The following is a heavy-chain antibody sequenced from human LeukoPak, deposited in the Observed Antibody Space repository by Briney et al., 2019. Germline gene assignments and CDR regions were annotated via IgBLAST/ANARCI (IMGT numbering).Heavy chain of an antibody. D-gene: IGHD2-2*01. CDR2: MNPNSGNT. Sequence: ASVKVSCKASGYTFTSYDINWVRQATGQGLEWMGWMNPNSGNTGYAQKFQGRVTMTRNTSISTAYMELSSLRSEDTAVYYCARAYGVPAAIGYYYYGMDVWGQGTTVTVSS. V-gene: IGHV1-8*01. CDR1: GYTFTSYD. CDR3: ARAYGVPAAIGYYYYGMDV. J-gene: IGHJ6*02.